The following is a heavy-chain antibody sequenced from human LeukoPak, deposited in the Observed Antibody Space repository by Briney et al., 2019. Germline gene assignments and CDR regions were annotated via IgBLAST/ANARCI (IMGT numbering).Heavy chain of an antibody. CDR3: ARHPDYGDYVYDY. Sequence: GESLQISCQGSGYSFTSYWMGWVRQMPGKGLEWMGIIYPGDSDTRYSPSFQGQVTISADKSISTAYLQWSSLKASDTAMYYCARHPDYGDYVYDYWGQGTLVTVSS. J-gene: IGHJ4*02. CDR1: GYSFTSYW. CDR2: IYPGDSDT. V-gene: IGHV5-51*01. D-gene: IGHD4-17*01.